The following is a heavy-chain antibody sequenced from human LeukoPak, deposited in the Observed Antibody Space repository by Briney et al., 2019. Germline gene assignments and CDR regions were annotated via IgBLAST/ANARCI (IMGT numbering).Heavy chain of an antibody. CDR1: GFTFNDYA. CDR3: VKDKSGRWLQLNYMDV. CDR2: IRYDGSVQ. Sequence: GGSLRLSCAAFGFTFNDYAMHWVRQSPGKGLYWVAFIRYDGSVQYYGDSVKGRFTVSRDNSKNTVYLQMNSLRPDDTAVYYCVKDKSGRWLQLNYMDVWGNGTTVTVSS. V-gene: IGHV3-30*02. D-gene: IGHD5-24*01. J-gene: IGHJ6*03.